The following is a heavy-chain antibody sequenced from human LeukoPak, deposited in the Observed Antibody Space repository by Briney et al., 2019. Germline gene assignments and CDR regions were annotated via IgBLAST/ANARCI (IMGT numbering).Heavy chain of an antibody. CDR2: INPSGGST. Sequence: ASVKVSCXASGYTFTSYYMHWVRQAPGQGLEWMGIINPSGGSTSYAQKFQGRVTMTRDTSTSTVYMELSSLRSEDTAAYYCARAQSVTMIVGGWFDPWGQGTLVTVSS. J-gene: IGHJ5*02. CDR1: GYTFTSYY. D-gene: IGHD3-22*01. V-gene: IGHV1-46*01. CDR3: ARAQSVTMIVGGWFDP.